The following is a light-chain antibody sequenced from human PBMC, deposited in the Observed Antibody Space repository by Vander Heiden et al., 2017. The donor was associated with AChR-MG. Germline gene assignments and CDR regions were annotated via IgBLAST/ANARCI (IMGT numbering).Light chain of an antibody. CDR1: QTVHNY. Sequence: DIQMTQSPSSLSASVGDRVTISCRASQTVHNYLNWYQQRPGKAPNLLISGTSNLQSGVPSRFSGSGSGTEFTLSISGLQPEDYANYFCQQTDSVPHTFGRGTKLEI. CDR2: GTS. V-gene: IGKV1-39*01. J-gene: IGKJ2*01. CDR3: QQTDSVPHT.